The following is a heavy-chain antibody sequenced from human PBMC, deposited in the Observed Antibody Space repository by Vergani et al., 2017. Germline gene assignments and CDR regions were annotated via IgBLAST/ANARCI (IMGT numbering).Heavy chain of an antibody. J-gene: IGHJ3*02. Sequence: EVQLVESGGGLVKPGGSLRLSCAASGFTFSSYSMNWVRQAPGKGLEWVSYISSSSSYIYYADSVKGRFTISRDNAKNSLYLQMNSLRAEDTAVYYCANNIVGATGAFDIWGQGTMVTVSS. CDR2: ISSSSSYI. CDR1: GFTFSSYS. D-gene: IGHD1-26*01. CDR3: ANNIVGATGAFDI. V-gene: IGHV3-21*01.